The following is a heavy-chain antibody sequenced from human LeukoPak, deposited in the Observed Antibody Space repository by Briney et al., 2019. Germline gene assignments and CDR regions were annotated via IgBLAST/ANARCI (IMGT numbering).Heavy chain of an antibody. D-gene: IGHD3-16*01. CDR3: ASDRFYFGV. J-gene: IGHJ4*02. V-gene: IGHV3-7*05. CDR1: GFTFSSYW. Sequence: GGSLRLSCAASGFTFSSYWMHCVRQAPGKGLEWVANIKLDGTEKYYVDSVKGRFTISRDNAKNSLYLQMNSLRAEDTAVYYCASDRFYFGVWGQGTLVTVSS. CDR2: IKLDGTEK.